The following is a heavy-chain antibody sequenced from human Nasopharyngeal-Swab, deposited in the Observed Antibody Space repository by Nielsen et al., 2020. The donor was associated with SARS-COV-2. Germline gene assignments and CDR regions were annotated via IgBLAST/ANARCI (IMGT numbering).Heavy chain of an antibody. D-gene: IGHD3-22*01. CDR3: ARAYYYDSSGYYIRGAYFDY. Sequence: WIRQPPGKGLEWIGSIYYSGSTYYNPSLKSRVTISVDTSKNQFSLKLSSVTAADTAVYYCARAYYYDSSGYYIRGAYFDYWGQGTLVTVS. CDR2: IYYSGST. J-gene: IGHJ4*02. V-gene: IGHV4-39*01.